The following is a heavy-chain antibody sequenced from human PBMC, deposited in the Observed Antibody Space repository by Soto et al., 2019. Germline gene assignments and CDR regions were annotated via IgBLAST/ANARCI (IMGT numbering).Heavy chain of an antibody. J-gene: IGHJ6*02. CDR1: GFTFTSSA. V-gene: IGHV1-58*01. CDR2: IVVGSGNT. CDR3: AADQNTPRLAYYYYGMDA. Sequence: SVKVSCKASGFTFTSSAVQWVRQARGQRLEWIGWIVVGSGNTNYAQKFQERVTITRDMSTSTAYMELSSLRSEDTAVYYCAADQNTPRLAYYYYGMDAWGQGTTVTVSS. D-gene: IGHD2-2*02.